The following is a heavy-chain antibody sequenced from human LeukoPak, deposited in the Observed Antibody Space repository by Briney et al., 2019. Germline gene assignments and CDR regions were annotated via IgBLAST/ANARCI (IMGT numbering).Heavy chain of an antibody. Sequence: ASVKVSCKASGYTFTGYYMHWVRQAPGQGLEWMGWINPNSGGTNYAQKFQGRVTMTRDTSISTAYMELSRLRSDDTAVYYCARDGIRLRSNWFDPWGQGTLVTVSS. CDR2: INPNSGGT. CDR3: ARDGIRLRSNWFDP. V-gene: IGHV1-2*02. J-gene: IGHJ5*02. D-gene: IGHD3-3*01. CDR1: GYTFTGYY.